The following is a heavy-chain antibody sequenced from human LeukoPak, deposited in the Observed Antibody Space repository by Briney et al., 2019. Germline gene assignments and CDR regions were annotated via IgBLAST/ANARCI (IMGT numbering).Heavy chain of an antibody. CDR3: ARDSLNSGSYSVDHYMDV. V-gene: IGHV1-69*05. Sequence: GASVKVSCKASGGTFSMHGISWVRQAPGQGPEWMGRIIPIFGTVNYSQKFQGRVTITTDESTSTAYMELSSLRSEDTAVYYCARDSLNSGSYSVDHYMDVWGKGTTVTVSS. J-gene: IGHJ6*03. CDR2: IIPIFGTV. CDR1: GGTFSMHG. D-gene: IGHD1-26*01.